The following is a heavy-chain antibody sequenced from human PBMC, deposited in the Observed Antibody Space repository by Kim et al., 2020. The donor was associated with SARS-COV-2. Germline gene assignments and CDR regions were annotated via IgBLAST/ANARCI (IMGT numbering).Heavy chain of an antibody. CDR1: GFTFSSFG. V-gene: IGHV3-30*18. J-gene: IGHJ6*02. CDR3: TKDRVSLVGGIIMGEDYYYGRDV. D-gene: IGHD3-10*01. CDR2: ISYDGSNQ. Sequence: GGSLRLSCEASGFTFSSFGMHWVRQAPGKGLEWVAVISYDGSNQYYADSVKGRFTISRDDSKNTLYLELNSLRVEDTAMYYCTKDRVSLVGGIIMGEDYYYGRDVWRQGATVSVSS.